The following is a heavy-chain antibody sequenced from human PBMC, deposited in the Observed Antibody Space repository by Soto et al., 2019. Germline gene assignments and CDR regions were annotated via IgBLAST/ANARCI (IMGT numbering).Heavy chain of an antibody. CDR2: IYYSGST. D-gene: IGHD2-2*01. V-gene: IGHV4-30-4*01. CDR1: GVSITSGDYY. J-gene: IGHJ3*01. CDR3: VRGDPGACSSTSCSDAFDL. Sequence: QVQLQESGPGLVKPSQTLSLTCTVSGVSITSGDYYWNWIRQPPGKGLEWIGSIYYSGSTYHSPSLKSRVSISLGTSKNQFSLKLSSVTAADTAVYYCVRGDPGACSSTSCSDAFDLWGRGAKVAVSS.